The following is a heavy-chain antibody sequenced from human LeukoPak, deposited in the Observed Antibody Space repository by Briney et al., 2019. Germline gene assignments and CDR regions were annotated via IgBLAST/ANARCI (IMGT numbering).Heavy chain of an antibody. D-gene: IGHD5-18*01. CDR2: ISSSSSTI. CDR3: AREGTAMVIHYYFDY. V-gene: IGHV3-48*04. CDR1: GFTFSSYS. Sequence: SCKASGFTFSSYSMNWVRQAPGKGLEWVSYISSSSSTIYYADSVKGRFTISRDNAKNSLYLQMNSLRAEDTAVYYCAREGTAMVIHYYFDYWGQGTLVTVSS. J-gene: IGHJ4*02.